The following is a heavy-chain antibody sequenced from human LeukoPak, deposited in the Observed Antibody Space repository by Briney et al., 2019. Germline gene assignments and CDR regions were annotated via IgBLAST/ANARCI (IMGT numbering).Heavy chain of an antibody. CDR1: GFTFSDYY. J-gene: IGHJ4*02. D-gene: IGHD3-22*01. CDR2: ISSSGSTI. Sequence: PGGSLRLSCAASGFTFSDYYMSWIRQAPGKGLEWVSYISSSGSTIYYADSVKGRFTISRDNAKNSLYLQMYSLRAEDTAVYYCARDREGYYDSSGYPLDYWGQGTLVTVSS. V-gene: IGHV3-11*04. CDR3: ARDREGYYDSSGYPLDY.